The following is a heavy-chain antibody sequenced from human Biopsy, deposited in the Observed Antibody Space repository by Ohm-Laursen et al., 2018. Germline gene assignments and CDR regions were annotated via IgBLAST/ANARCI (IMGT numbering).Heavy chain of an antibody. V-gene: IGHV1-2*02. Sequence: SVKVSCKGSGYAVNDYFLHWLRQAPGQGPEWMGWISPNSGGTNYAQKFQGRVTMTTDTSTSTVYLELRRLIPDDTAVYYCARDIMNRIAGLVARSDVFDVWGQGTLVTVSS. CDR1: GYAVNDYF. CDR2: ISPNSGGT. D-gene: IGHD3-16*01. CDR3: ARDIMNRIAGLVARSDVFDV. J-gene: IGHJ3*01.